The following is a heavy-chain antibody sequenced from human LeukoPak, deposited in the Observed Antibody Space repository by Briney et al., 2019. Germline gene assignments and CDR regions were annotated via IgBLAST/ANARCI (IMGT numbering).Heavy chain of an antibody. J-gene: IGHJ4*02. CDR2: INHSGST. Sequence: SETLSLTCAVYGGSFSVYYCSWIRQPPGKGLEWIGEINHSGSTNYNPSLKSRVTISVDTSKNQFSLKLSSVTAADTAVYYCARQTGELPTEEYYFDYWGQGTLVTVSS. D-gene: IGHD7-27*01. CDR1: GGSFSVYY. CDR3: ARQTGELPTEEYYFDY. V-gene: IGHV4-34*01.